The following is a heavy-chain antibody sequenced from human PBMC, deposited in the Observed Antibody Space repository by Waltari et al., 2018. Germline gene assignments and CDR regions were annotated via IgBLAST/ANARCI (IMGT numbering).Heavy chain of an antibody. V-gene: IGHV4-34*01. CDR2: INHSGST. J-gene: IGHJ4*02. Sequence: QVQLQQWGAGLLKPSETLSLTCAVYGGSFRGYYWTWIRQPPGKGLEWIGEINHSGSTNYNPSLKSRVTISVDTSKNQFSLKLSSVTAADTAVYYCARMGYDDGSYYFDYWGQGTLVTVSS. CDR3: ARMGYDDGSYYFDY. D-gene: IGHD5-12*01. CDR1: GGSFRGYY.